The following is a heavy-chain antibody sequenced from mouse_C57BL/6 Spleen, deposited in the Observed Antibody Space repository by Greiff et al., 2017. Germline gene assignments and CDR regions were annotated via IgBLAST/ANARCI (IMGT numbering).Heavy chain of an antibody. Sequence: EVKLMESGGGLVKPGGSLKLSCAASGFTFSSYAMSWVRQTPEKRLEWVATISDGGSYTYYPDNVKGRFTISRDNAKNNLYLQMSHLKSEDTAMYYCAREGYYSNFWFAYWGQGTLVTVSA. V-gene: IGHV5-4*01. D-gene: IGHD2-5*01. CDR2: ISDGGSYT. CDR3: AREGYYSNFWFAY. CDR1: GFTFSSYA. J-gene: IGHJ3*01.